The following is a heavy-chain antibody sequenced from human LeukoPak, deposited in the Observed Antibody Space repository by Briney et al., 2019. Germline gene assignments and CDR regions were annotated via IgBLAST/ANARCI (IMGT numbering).Heavy chain of an antibody. J-gene: IGHJ4*02. CDR2: ITYSGST. CDR1: GGSISSRGYY. Sequence: SETLSLTCTVSGGSISSRGYYWGWIRQPPGKGLEWIGTITYSGSTYFSPSVKSRVSMSMDTSKNQFSLKLTSVTAADTAVYYCARRGDSYAVFDYWGQGTLVTVSS. V-gene: IGHV4-39*01. CDR3: ARRGDSYAVFDY. D-gene: IGHD5-18*01.